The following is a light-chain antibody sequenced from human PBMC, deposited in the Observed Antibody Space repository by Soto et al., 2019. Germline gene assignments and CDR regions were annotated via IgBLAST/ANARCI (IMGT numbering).Light chain of an antibody. Sequence: EIVLTQSPATLSVSPGERATLSCRASQGVSSYLAWYQQKPGQAPRLLIYDASNRATGIPARFSGSGSGTDFTLTISSLQPEDFATYYCQQYNSYPWTFGPGTKVDI. CDR1: QGVSSY. J-gene: IGKJ1*01. V-gene: IGKV3D-11*01. CDR3: QQYNSYPWT. CDR2: DAS.